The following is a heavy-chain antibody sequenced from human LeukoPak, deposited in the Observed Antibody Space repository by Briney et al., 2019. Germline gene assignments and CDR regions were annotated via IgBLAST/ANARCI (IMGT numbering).Heavy chain of an antibody. Sequence: GGSLRLSCAASGFTFSNYWMHWVRQAPGKGLVWVSRINSDGSSTNYADSAKGRFTISRDNAKNTLYLQMNSLRADDTGMYYCARVDTATTLFPFWGQGTLVTVSS. V-gene: IGHV3-74*01. CDR3: ARVDTATTLFPF. CDR2: INSDGSST. D-gene: IGHD4-17*01. CDR1: GFTFSNYW. J-gene: IGHJ4*02.